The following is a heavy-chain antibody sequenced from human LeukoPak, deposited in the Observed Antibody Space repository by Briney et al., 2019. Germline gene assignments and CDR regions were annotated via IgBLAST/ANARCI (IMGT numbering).Heavy chain of an antibody. CDR3: ARVGGYEPNYFDY. V-gene: IGHV4-59*01. Sequence: SETLSLTCTVXXXSISGYYWSWIRQPPGKGLEWIGHIYYSGSTNYNPSLKSRVSISVDTSKNQFSLKLSSVTAADTAVYYCARVGGYEPNYFDYWGQGTLVTVSS. CDR2: IYYSGST. D-gene: IGHD5-12*01. J-gene: IGHJ4*02. CDR1: XXSISGYY.